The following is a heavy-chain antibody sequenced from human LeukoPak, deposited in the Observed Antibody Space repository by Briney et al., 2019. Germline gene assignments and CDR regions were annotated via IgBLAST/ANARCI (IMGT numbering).Heavy chain of an antibody. Sequence: SETLSLTCTVSGGSVSSYYWSWIRQPPGKGLEWIGYIYYSGSTNYNPSLKSRVTISVDTSKNQFSLKLSSVTAADTAVYYCARHSSGWYLVFDYWGQGTLVTVSS. CDR1: GGSVSSYY. J-gene: IGHJ4*02. CDR3: ARHSSGWYLVFDY. CDR2: IYYSGST. V-gene: IGHV4-59*08. D-gene: IGHD6-19*01.